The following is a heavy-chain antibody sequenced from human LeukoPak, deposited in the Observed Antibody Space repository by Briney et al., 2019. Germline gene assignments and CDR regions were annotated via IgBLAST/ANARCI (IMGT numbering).Heavy chain of an antibody. CDR3: ARDKGSMWFDP. V-gene: IGHV1-2*02. CDR1: GYTFSGSY. CDR2: INPNSGGT. J-gene: IGHJ5*02. Sequence: ASVKVSCKASGYTFSGSYIHWVRQAPGQGLEWMGWINPNSGGTNYAQKLQVRVTMSRDTSISTAYMELSRLRSDDTAVYYCARDKGSMWFDPWGQGTLVTVSS. D-gene: IGHD2-21*01.